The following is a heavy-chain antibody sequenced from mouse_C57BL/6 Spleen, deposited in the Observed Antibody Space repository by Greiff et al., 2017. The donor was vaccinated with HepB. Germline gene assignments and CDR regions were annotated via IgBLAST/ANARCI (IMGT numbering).Heavy chain of an antibody. V-gene: IGHV3-6*01. J-gene: IGHJ2*01. CDR1: GYSITSGYY. CDR2: ISYDGSN. CDR3: RGAYYYGSSYYFDY. D-gene: IGHD1-1*01. Sequence: EVKLVESGPGLVKPSQSLSLTCSVTGYSITSGYYWNWIRQFPGNKLEWMGYISYDGSNNYNPSLKNRISITRDTSKNQFFLKLNSVTTEDTATYYCRGAYYYGSSYYFDYWGQGTTLTVSS.